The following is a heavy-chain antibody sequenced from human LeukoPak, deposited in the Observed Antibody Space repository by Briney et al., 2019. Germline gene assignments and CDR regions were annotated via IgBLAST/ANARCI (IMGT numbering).Heavy chain of an antibody. CDR3: ARVKDCSSTSCYNFDY. D-gene: IGHD2-2*01. V-gene: IGHV3-30*04. CDR2: ISYDGSNK. J-gene: IGHJ4*02. CDR1: GFTFSSYA. Sequence: PGGSLRLPCAASGFTFSSYAMHWVRQAPGKGLEWVAVISYDGSNKYYADSVKGRFTISRDNSKNTLYLQMNSLRAEDTAVYYCARVKDCSSTSCYNFDYWSQGTLVTVSS.